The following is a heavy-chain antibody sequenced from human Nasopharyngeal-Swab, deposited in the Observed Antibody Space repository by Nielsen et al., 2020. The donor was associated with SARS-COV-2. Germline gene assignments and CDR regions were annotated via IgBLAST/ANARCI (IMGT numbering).Heavy chain of an antibody. V-gene: IGHV4-39*01. J-gene: IGHJ3*02. CDR3: ARQEQIFGGGYAFDI. Sequence: SETLSLTCTVSGGSISSSSYYWGWIRQPPGKGLEWIGSIYYSGSTYYNPSLKSRVTISVDTSKNQFSLKLSSVTAADTAVYYCARQEQIFGGGYAFDIWGQGTMVTVSS. CDR2: IYYSGST. CDR1: GGSISSSSYY. D-gene: IGHD3-16*01.